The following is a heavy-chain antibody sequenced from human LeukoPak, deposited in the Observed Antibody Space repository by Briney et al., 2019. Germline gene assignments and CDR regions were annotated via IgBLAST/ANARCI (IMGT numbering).Heavy chain of an antibody. CDR3: AKGQYCSGGSCYSNLSYNYYYYMDV. D-gene: IGHD2-15*01. CDR2: ISGSGGST. V-gene: IGHV3-23*01. Sequence: GGSLRLSCAASGFTFSSYAMSWVRQAPGKGLEWVSAISGSGGSTYYADSVKGRFTISRDNSKNTLYLQMNSLRAEDTAVYYCAKGQYCSGGSCYSNLSYNYYYYMDVWGKGTTVTVSS. CDR1: GFTFSSYA. J-gene: IGHJ6*03.